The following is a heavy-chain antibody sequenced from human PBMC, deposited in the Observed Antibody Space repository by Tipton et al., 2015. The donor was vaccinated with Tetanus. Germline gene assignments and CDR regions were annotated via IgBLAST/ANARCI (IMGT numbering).Heavy chain of an antibody. V-gene: IGHV4-39*01. Sequence: TLSLTCTVSGGSMRSGTFYWDWIRQSPGKGLEWIGNVYYNGNSLENPSLKGRVTLSLDKSKNQFSLKWRSVTAADTALYYCARSADNWFDPWGQGILVTVSS. CDR1: GGSMRSGTFY. CDR3: ARSADNWFDP. J-gene: IGHJ5*01. CDR2: VYYNGNS.